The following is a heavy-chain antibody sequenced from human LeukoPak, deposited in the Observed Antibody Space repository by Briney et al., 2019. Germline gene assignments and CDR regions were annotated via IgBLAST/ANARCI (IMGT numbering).Heavy chain of an antibody. Sequence: SEALSLICTVPVGTKSSNYWSWIRQPPGEGLQQIGYIYYSGSTNYNPSLKSRVTISVDTSKNQFSLKLSSVTAADTAVYYCARDGLNTMVRGKIHYYYMDVWGKGTTVTISS. D-gene: IGHD3-10*01. V-gene: IGHV4-59*01. J-gene: IGHJ6*03. CDR1: VGTKSSNY. CDR2: IYYSGST. CDR3: ARDGLNTMVRGKIHYYYMDV.